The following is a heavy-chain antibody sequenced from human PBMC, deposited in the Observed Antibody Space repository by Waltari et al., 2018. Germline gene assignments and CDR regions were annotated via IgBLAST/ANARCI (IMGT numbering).Heavy chain of an antibody. Sequence: QVQLQESGPGLVKPSETLSLTCTVSGGSLSSHYWSWIRQPPGKGLEWIGYIYYSGSTNYNPSLKSRVTISVDTSKNQFSLKLSSVTAADTAVYYCAREGRYGDPYYFDYWGQGTLVTVSS. CDR1: GGSLSSHY. CDR2: IYYSGST. CDR3: AREGRYGDPYYFDY. J-gene: IGHJ4*02. D-gene: IGHD4-17*01. V-gene: IGHV4-59*11.